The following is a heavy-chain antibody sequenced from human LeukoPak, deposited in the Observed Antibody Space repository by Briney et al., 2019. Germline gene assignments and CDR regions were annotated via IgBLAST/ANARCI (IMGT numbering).Heavy chain of an antibody. CDR1: GGFISSYY. CDR2: IYTIGSP. V-gene: IGHV4-4*07. Sequence: SETLSLTCNVSGGFISSYYWSWIRQPAGKGLEWIGRIYTIGSPTYNPSLKSRVTISIDKSKSQVSLRLNSVTAADTGVYYCARPFKDTTVTSGFDYWGQGTLVTVSS. D-gene: IGHD4-17*01. CDR3: ARPFKDTTVTSGFDY. J-gene: IGHJ4*02.